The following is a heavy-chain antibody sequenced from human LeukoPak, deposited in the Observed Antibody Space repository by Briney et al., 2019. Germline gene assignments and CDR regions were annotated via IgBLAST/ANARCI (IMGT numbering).Heavy chain of an antibody. D-gene: IGHD2-15*01. J-gene: IGHJ6*02. CDR3: ARAGCSGGSCYSGGMDV. CDR2: ISSSSSYT. Sequence: PGGSLRLSCAASGFTFSDYYMSWIRQAPGKGLEWVSYISSSSSYTNYADSVKGRFTISRDNAKNSLYLQMNSLRAEDTAVYYCARAGCSGGSCYSGGMDVWGQGTTVTVSS. V-gene: IGHV3-11*06. CDR1: GFTFSDYY.